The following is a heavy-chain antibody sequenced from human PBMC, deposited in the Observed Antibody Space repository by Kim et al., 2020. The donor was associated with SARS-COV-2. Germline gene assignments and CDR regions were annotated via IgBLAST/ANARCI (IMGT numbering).Heavy chain of an antibody. D-gene: IGHD6-13*01. J-gene: IGHJ5*02. CDR3: ARGLAAAGTGGRFDP. Sequence: SETLSLTCAVYGGSFSGYYWSWIRQPPGKGLEWIGEINHSGSTNYNPSLKSRVTISVDTSKNQFSLKLSSVTAADTAVYYCARGLAAAGTGGRFDPWGQGTLVTVSS. CDR2: INHSGST. CDR1: GGSFSGYY. V-gene: IGHV4-34*01.